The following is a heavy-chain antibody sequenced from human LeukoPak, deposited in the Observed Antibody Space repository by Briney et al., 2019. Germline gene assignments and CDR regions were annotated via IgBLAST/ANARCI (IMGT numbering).Heavy chain of an antibody. CDR3: ARGAKDLVNYYFDY. J-gene: IGHJ4*02. CDR2: IYYSGST. D-gene: IGHD4-23*01. CDR1: GGSISNYY. V-gene: IGHV4-30-4*01. Sequence: SETLSLTCTVSGGSISNYYWSWIRQPPGKGLEWIGYIYYSGSTYYNPSLKSRVTISVDTSKNQFSLKLSSVTAADTAVYYCARGAKDLVNYYFDYWGQGTLVTVSS.